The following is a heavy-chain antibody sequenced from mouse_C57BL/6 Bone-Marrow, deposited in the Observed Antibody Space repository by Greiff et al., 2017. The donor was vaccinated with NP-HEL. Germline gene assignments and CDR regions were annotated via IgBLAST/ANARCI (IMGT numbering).Heavy chain of an antibody. CDR3: AIHGGYWYFDV. CDR1: GFTFSSYG. CDR2: ISSGGGYT. Sequence: EVKLVESGGDLVKPGGSLKLSCAASGFTFSSYGMSWVRQTPDKRLEWVATISSGGGYTYYPDSVKGRFTISRDNAKNTLYLQMSSLKSEDTDMYYCAIHGGYWYFDVGGTGTTVTVSS. V-gene: IGHV5-6*02. J-gene: IGHJ1*03.